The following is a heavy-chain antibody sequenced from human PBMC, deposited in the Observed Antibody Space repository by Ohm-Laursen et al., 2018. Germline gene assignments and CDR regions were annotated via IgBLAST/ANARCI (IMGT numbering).Heavy chain of an antibody. CDR2: IYTGGTI. CDR3: ASLKPPLYYYGMDV. J-gene: IGHJ6*02. CDR1: GFTVNSNY. V-gene: IGHV3-66*01. Sequence: GSLRLSCAASGFTVNSNYMSWVRQAPGKGLEWVSVIYTGGTIYYADSVQGRFTISRDNSKNTVYLQMNSLRAEDTAVYYCASLKPPLYYYGMDVWGQGTTVTVSS.